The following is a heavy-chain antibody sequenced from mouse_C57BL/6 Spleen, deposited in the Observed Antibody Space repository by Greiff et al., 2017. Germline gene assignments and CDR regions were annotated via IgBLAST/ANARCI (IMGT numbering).Heavy chain of an antibody. J-gene: IGHJ4*01. CDR3: ARDNSSGYAMDY. CDR1: GYTFTDYN. V-gene: IGHV1-18*01. CDR2: INPNNGGT. Sequence: EVQLQQSGPELVKPGASVKIPCTASGYTFTDYNMDWVKQSHGKSLEWIGDINPNNGGTIYNQKFKGKATLTVDKSSSTAYMELRSLTSEDTAVYYCARDNSSGYAMDYWGQGTSVTVSS. D-gene: IGHD3-2*02.